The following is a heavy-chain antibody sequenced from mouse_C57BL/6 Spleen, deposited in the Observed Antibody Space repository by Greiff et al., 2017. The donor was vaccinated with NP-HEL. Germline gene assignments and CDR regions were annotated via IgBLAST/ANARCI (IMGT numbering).Heavy chain of an antibody. V-gene: IGHV5-4*01. J-gene: IGHJ3*01. CDR1: GFTFSSYA. Sequence: EVMLVESGGGLVKPGGSLKLSCAASGFTFSSYAMSWVRQTPEKRLEWVATISDGGSYTYYPDNVKGRFTISRDNAKTNLYLQMSHLKSEDTAMYYCARDGDYYGSRGFAYWGQGTQVTVSA. D-gene: IGHD1-1*01. CDR2: ISDGGSYT. CDR3: ARDGDYYGSRGFAY.